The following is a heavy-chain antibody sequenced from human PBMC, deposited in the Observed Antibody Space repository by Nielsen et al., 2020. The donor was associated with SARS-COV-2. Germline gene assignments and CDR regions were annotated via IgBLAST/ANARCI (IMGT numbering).Heavy chain of an antibody. J-gene: IGHJ6*02. CDR2: SNQGGDA. CDR1: GGSLRGYF. Sequence: SETLSLTCTVYGGSLRGYFWIWLRQPPGKRLEWIGESNQGGDANYSPSLKNRVTISMDTSKMQFSLRLTSVTAADTGTYFCARGTYNFRSYSSSGMDVWGQGTTVIVSS. D-gene: IGHD3-3*01. V-gene: IGHV4-34*01. CDR3: ARGTYNFRSYSSSGMDV.